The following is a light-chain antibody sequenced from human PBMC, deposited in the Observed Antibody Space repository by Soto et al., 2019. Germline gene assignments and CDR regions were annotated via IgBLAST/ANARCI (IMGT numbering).Light chain of an antibody. CDR3: ETWDSSLTVVL. V-gene: IGLV1-51*02. CDR1: SSNIGNNY. Sequence: QSVLTQPPSVSAAPGQKVTISCSGSSSNIGNNYVSWYQQLPGTAPKLLIYENNKRPSGIPDRFSGSKSGTSATLGITGLQTGDEADYYCETWDSSLTVVLFGGGTKVTVL. J-gene: IGLJ2*01. CDR2: ENN.